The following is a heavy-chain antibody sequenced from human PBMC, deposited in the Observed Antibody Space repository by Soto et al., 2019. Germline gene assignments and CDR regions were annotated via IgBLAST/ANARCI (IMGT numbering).Heavy chain of an antibody. CDR3: AAFAGPSCHRGREWFDT. V-gene: IGHV1-18*04. Sequence: QVQLLQSAAEVRKPGASVKVSCTASGYTFSSHGITCVRQAPGQGLEWMGWISTYNGNTNYAQKVQGRVTTTIDKSTSTAYMELRSLTSDDTAMYYCAAFAGPSCHRGREWFDTWGQGTLVTVSA. CDR1: GYTFSSHG. CDR2: ISTYNGNT. J-gene: IGHJ5*02. D-gene: IGHD2-2*01.